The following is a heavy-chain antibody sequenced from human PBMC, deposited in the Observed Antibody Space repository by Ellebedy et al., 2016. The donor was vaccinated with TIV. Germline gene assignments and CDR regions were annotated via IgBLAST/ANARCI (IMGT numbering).Heavy chain of an antibody. CDR2: ISDSDTI. CDR1: GFTFSSYS. V-gene: IGHV3-48*01. D-gene: IGHD2-2*01. J-gene: IGHJ4*02. CDR3: ARDAMLWIFDS. Sequence: PGGSLRLSCAVSGFTFSSYSMNWVRQAPGKGLEWVSYISDSDTIYYADSVRGRFTISRDKAKKSVYLQMNSLTVEDTAIYYCARDAMLWIFDSWGQGTLVTVSS.